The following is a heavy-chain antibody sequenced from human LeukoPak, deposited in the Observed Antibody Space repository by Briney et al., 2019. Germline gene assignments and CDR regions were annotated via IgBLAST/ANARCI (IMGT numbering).Heavy chain of an antibody. CDR3: ARSRWLQNRFDY. D-gene: IGHD5-24*01. CDR1: GYTFTSYD. Sequence: VASVKVSCKASGYTFTSYDINWVRQATGQGLEWMGWTNPNSGNTGYAQKFQGRVTMTRNTSITTAYMELSSLRSEDTAVYYCARSRWLQNRFDYWGQGTLVAVSS. CDR2: TNPNSGNT. J-gene: IGHJ4*02. V-gene: IGHV1-8*01.